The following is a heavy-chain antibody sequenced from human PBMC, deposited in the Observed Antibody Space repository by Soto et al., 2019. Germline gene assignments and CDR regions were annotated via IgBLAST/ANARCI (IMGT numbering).Heavy chain of an antibody. CDR3: ARQSDWFDP. CDR2: IYYSGST. J-gene: IGHJ5*02. Sequence: QLQLQESGPGLVKPSETLSLTCTVSGGSISSSSYYWGWIRQPPGKGLEWIGSIYYSGSTYYNPSLRSRVTISVDTSKNQFSLKLSSVTAADTTVYYCARQSDWFDPWGQGILVTVSS. V-gene: IGHV4-39*01. CDR1: GGSISSSSYY.